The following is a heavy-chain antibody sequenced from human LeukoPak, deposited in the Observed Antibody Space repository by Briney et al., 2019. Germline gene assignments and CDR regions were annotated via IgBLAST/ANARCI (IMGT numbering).Heavy chain of an antibody. V-gene: IGHV3-23*01. CDR1: GFTFSSYA. D-gene: IGHD3-9*01. Sequence: GGSLRLSCAASGFTFSSYAMSWVRQAPGKGLEWVSAISGSGGSTYYADSVKGRFTISRGNSKNTLYLQMNSLRAEDTAVYYCAKRPAYYDILTGYYTYYFDYWGQGTLVTVSS. J-gene: IGHJ4*02. CDR3: AKRPAYYDILTGYYTYYFDY. CDR2: ISGSGGST.